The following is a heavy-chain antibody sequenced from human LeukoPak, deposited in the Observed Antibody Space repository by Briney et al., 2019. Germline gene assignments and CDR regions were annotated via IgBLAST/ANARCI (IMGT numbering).Heavy chain of an antibody. CDR3: ARATPGPNYYYGMDV. CDR2: TYYRSKWYN. D-gene: IGHD2-15*01. Sequence: SQTLLLTCAISGDSVSSNTAAWNWIRQSPSRGLEWLGRTYYRSKWYNDYAASVKSRISINPDTSKNQFSLQLNSVTPEDTAVYSCARATPGPNYYYGMDVWGQGTTVTVSS. CDR1: GDSVSSNTAA. J-gene: IGHJ6*02. V-gene: IGHV6-1*01.